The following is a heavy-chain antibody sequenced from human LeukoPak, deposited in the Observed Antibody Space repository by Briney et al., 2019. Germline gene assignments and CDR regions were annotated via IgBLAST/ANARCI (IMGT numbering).Heavy chain of an antibody. D-gene: IGHD5-24*01. CDR3: ARDAAGYNNPPYYFDY. Sequence: ASVKVSCKASGYTFTSYGISWVRQAPGQGLEWMGWISAYNGNTNYAQKLQGRVTMTRDTSTSTVYMELSSLRSEDTAVYYCARDAAGYNNPPYYFDYWGQGTLVTVSS. CDR1: GYTFTSYG. V-gene: IGHV1-18*01. CDR2: ISAYNGNT. J-gene: IGHJ4*02.